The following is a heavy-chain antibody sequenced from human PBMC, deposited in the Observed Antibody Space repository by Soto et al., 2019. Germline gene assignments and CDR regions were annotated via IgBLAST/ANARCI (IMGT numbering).Heavy chain of an antibody. CDR2: IWYDGSNK. Sequence: GGSLRLSCAASGFTFSSYGMHWVRQAPGKGLEWVAVIWYDGSNKYYADSVKGRFTISRDNSKNTLYLQMNSLRAEDTAVYYCARGTYYYDSSGYYREYFQHWGQGTLVTVSS. D-gene: IGHD3-22*01. V-gene: IGHV3-33*01. J-gene: IGHJ1*01. CDR1: GFTFSSYG. CDR3: ARGTYYYDSSGYYREYFQH.